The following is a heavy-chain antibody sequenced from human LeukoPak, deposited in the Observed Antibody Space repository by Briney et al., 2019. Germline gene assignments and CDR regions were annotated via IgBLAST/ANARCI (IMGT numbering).Heavy chain of an antibody. V-gene: IGHV3-53*01. D-gene: IGHD4-23*01. J-gene: IGHJ4*01. CDR3: ARSLGGYPDL. CDR2: IYSGSNT. CDR1: GFTVSSSY. Sequence: PGGSLRLSCVLSGFTVSSSYMAWVRQAPGKGLEWVSVIYSGSNTYYADSVKGRFTISRDNSENTVYLQMNSLRAEDTAVYYCARSLGGYPDLWGQGTLVTVSS.